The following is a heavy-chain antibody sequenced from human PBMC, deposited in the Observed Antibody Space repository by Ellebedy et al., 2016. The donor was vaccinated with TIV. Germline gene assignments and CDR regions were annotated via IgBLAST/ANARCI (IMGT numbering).Heavy chain of an antibody. J-gene: IGHJ3*01. Sequence: MPSETLSLTCAVSGGSITSGHYSWSWIRQPPGKGLEWIGYIYHTGSNYYNPSLKSRVTISVDRSKNQFSLKVSSVIAADTAVYYCARDKAWRESDSLDVWGQGTMVVVSS. D-gene: IGHD5-12*01. CDR2: IYHTGSN. CDR1: GGSITSGHYS. V-gene: IGHV4-30-2*01. CDR3: ARDKAWRESDSLDV.